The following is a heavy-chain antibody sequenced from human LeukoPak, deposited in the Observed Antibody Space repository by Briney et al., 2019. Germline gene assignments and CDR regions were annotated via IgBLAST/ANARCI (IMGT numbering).Heavy chain of an antibody. CDR3: ARGTMFPYYFDY. D-gene: IGHD3-10*02. V-gene: IGHV3-30*02. CDR2: IRYDGSNE. Sequence: GGSLRLSCAASGFTFSSYGMHWVRQAPGKGLEWVAFIRYDGSNEYYADSLKGRFTISRDNAKNSLYLQMNSLRAEDTAVYYCARGTMFPYYFDYWGQGTLVTVSS. CDR1: GFTFSSYG. J-gene: IGHJ4*02.